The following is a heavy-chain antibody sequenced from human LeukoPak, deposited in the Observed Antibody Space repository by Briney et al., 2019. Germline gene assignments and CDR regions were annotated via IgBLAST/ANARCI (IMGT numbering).Heavy chain of an antibody. CDR3: ARDGKDGYNYGYYYYYMDV. V-gene: IGHV3-7*01. D-gene: IGHD5-24*01. J-gene: IGHJ6*03. CDR1: GFTFSSYW. Sequence: QTGGSLRFSCAASGFTFSSYWMSWVRQAPGKGMEWVANIKQDGSEKYYVDSVKGRFTISRDNAKNSLYLQMNSLRAEDTAVYYCARDGKDGYNYGYYYYYMDVWGKGTTVTVSS. CDR2: IKQDGSEK.